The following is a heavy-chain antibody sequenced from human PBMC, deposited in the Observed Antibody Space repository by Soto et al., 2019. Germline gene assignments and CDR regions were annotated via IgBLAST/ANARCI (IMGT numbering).Heavy chain of an antibody. J-gene: IGHJ6*02. CDR3: ARDKSYALAV. Sequence: EVQLVESGGGFVQPGGSLRLSCAASGFDFSNSWMHWVRQVPGKGLVWVSHINSDGSSTTYADSVKGRFTISRDTARTTVYLQFDSLRVEDTAVYYCARDKSYALAVWGQGTTVTVSS. V-gene: IGHV3-74*03. CDR2: INSDGSST. CDR1: GFDFSNSW. D-gene: IGHD4-17*01.